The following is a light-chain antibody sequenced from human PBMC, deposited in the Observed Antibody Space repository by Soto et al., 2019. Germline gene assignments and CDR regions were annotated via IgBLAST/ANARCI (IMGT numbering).Light chain of an antibody. Sequence: ALTQPASVSGSPGQSIAISCTGTSSDVGAYDYVSWYQQHPDKAPKLIIYGVSHRPAGVSNRFSASKYVNTATLTISGLQTEDEADYYCASHTTSNTRVFGTGTKVTVL. CDR2: GVS. V-gene: IGLV2-14*03. CDR3: ASHTTSNTRV. CDR1: SSDVGAYDY. J-gene: IGLJ1*01.